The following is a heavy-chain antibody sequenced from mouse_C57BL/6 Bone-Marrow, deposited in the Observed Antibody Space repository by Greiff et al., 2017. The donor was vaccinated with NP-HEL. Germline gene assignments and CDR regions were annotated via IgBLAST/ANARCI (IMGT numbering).Heavy chain of an antibody. V-gene: IGHV1-55*01. D-gene: IGHD1-1*01. CDR2: IYPGSGST. Sequence: VQLQQPGAELVKPGASVKMSCKASGYTFTSYWITWVKQRPGQGLEWIGDIYPGSGSTNYNEKFKSKATLTVDTSSSTAYMQLSSLTSEDSAVYYCASEGIYYYGSSPWGYWGQGTSVTVSS. J-gene: IGHJ4*01. CDR1: GYTFTSYW. CDR3: ASEGIYYYGSSPWGY.